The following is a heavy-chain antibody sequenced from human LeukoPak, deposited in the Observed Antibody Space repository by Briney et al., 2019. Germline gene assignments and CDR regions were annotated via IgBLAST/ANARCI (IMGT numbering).Heavy chain of an antibody. CDR2: ISWNSGSI. CDR1: GFTFDDYA. CDR3: AKDYTAMVRGGDY. V-gene: IGHV3-9*01. Sequence: GGSLRLSCAASGFTFDDYAMHWVRQAPGRGLEWVSGISWNSGSIGYADSVKGRFTISRDNAKNSLYLQMNSLRTEDTALYYCAKDYTAMVRGGDYWGQGTLVTVSS. D-gene: IGHD5-18*01. J-gene: IGHJ4*02.